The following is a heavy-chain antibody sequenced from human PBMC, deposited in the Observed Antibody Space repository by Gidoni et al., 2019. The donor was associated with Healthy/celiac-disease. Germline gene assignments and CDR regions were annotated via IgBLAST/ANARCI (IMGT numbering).Heavy chain of an antibody. J-gene: IGHJ5*02. CDR3: AREVTTVTSRGRGNWFDP. D-gene: IGHD4-4*01. CDR2: ISDYNGNT. V-gene: IGHV1-18*01. Sequence: GQGLEWMGWISDYNGNTNYAQKLQGRVTMTTDTSTSTAYMELRSLRSDDTAVYYGAREVTTVTSRGRGNWFDPWGQGTLVTVSS.